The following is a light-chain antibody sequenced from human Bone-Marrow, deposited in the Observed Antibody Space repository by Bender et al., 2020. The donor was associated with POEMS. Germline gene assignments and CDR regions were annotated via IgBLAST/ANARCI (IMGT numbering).Light chain of an antibody. CDR3: CSYAGSIDFHV. Sequence: QSVLTQPPSASGTPGQRVTISCSGGPSNIGNNYIYWYQHLPGKAPKLLIYEVTKRPSGVSDRFSASKSGNTASLTISGLQTEDEGDYYCCSYAGSIDFHVFGGGTKVTVL. CDR2: EVT. J-gene: IGLJ2*01. CDR1: PSNIGNNY. V-gene: IGLV1-47*01.